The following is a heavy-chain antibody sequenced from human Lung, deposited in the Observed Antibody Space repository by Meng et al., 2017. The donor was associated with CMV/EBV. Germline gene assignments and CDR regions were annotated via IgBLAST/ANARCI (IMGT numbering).Heavy chain of an antibody. CDR1: FSFRGPS. D-gene: IGHD2-2*01. V-gene: IGHV3-7*01. CDR2: LKKVGSLR. CDR3: AREVLAVVPFASYFQQ. Sequence: FSFRGPSTTWVRPAPGRGLDLLSNLKKVGSLRYYLYSLHRRFILSRDNAKNSLSLQMNRLRAEDTAVYYCAREVLAVVPFASYFQQWGQGTLVTVSS. J-gene: IGHJ1*01.